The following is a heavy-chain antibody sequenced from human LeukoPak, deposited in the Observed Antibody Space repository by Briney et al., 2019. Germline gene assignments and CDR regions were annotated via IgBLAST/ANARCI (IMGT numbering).Heavy chain of an antibody. CDR3: ARGDRDCYFASSL. CDR2: ISSSGSTI. Sequence: PGGSLRLSCAASGFTFSDYYMSWIRQAPGKGLEWVSYISSSGSTIYYADSVKGRFTISRDNAKNSLYLQVNSLRAEDTAVYYCARGDRDCYFASSLWGQGTLVTVSS. D-gene: IGHD5-24*01. CDR1: GFTFSDYY. J-gene: IGHJ4*02. V-gene: IGHV3-11*01.